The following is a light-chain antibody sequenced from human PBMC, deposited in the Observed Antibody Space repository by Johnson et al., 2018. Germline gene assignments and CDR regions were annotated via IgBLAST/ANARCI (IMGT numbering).Light chain of an antibody. Sequence: QSVLTQPPSVSAAPGQKVTISCSGSSSNIGNNYVSWYQQLPGTAPKLLIYENNKRPSGIPDRFSGSKSGTSATLGITGLQTGDEDDYYCGTWDSSLSAGNVFGTGTKVNVL. CDR2: ENN. V-gene: IGLV1-51*02. CDR3: GTWDSSLSAGNV. CDR1: SSNIGNNY. J-gene: IGLJ1*01.